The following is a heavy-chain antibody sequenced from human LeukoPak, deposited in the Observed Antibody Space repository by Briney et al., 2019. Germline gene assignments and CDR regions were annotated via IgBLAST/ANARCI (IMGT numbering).Heavy chain of an antibody. Sequence: SETLSLTCTVSGGSIRSYYRNWIRQTPGNGLEWIGHIYYTGRINYNPSLKSRVTISVDTSKNQCSLKLSSVTAADTAVYYCARDPEDGISGAFDNWGQGTKVTVPS. CDR3: ARDPEDGISGAFDN. J-gene: IGHJ3*02. V-gene: IGHV4-59*01. CDR2: IYYTGRI. D-gene: IGHD3-9*01. CDR1: GGSIRSYY.